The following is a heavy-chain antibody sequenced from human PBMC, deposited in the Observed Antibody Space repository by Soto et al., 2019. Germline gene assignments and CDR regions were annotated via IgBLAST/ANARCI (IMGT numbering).Heavy chain of an antibody. Sequence: SETLSLTCAVNGGPFSGYYWSWIRQPPGKGLEWLGEIHHSGSTTYNPSLRSRATMSVDTSKNQFSLKLRSVNAADTAVYHCERIIMASYYDGRDVWDQGTTATVSS. D-gene: IGHD3-10*01. CDR3: ERIIMASYYDGRDV. J-gene: IGHJ6*02. CDR2: IHHSGST. V-gene: IGHV4-34*01. CDR1: GGPFSGYY.